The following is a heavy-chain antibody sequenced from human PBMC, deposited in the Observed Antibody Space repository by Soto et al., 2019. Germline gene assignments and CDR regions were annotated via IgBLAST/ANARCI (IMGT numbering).Heavy chain of an antibody. CDR3: ARDYFSGDSSWLGY. CDR2: IWYDGSNK. CDR1: GFTFSSYG. D-gene: IGHD6-13*01. J-gene: IGHJ4*02. V-gene: IGHV3-33*01. Sequence: PGGSLRLSCAASGFTFSSYGMHWVRQAPGKGLEWVAVIWYDGSNKYYADSVKGRFTISRDNSKNTLYLQMNSLRAEDTAVYYCARDYFSGDSSWLGYWGQGTLVTVSS.